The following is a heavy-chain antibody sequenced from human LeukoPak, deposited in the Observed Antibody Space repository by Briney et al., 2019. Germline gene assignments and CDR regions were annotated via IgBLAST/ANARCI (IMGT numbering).Heavy chain of an antibody. V-gene: IGHV4-4*02. Sequence: SETLSLTCAVSGSSVGSDNWWSWVRQPPGKGLEWIGEIHHSGNTNYSPSLKSRVTISLDKSRNQFSLKLNSVTAADTAVYYCAKAGVWLPAVWGQGTLVTVSS. D-gene: IGHD3-9*01. CDR2: IHHSGNT. J-gene: IGHJ4*02. CDR3: AKAGVWLPAV. CDR1: GSSVGSDNW.